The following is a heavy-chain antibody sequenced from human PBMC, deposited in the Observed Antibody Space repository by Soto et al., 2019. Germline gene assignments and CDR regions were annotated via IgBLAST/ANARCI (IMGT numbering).Heavy chain of an antibody. CDR3: AREGGIAARAGDAFDI. CDR1: GFTFSSYG. CDR2: ISDSGGRS. V-gene: IGHV3-23*01. D-gene: IGHD6-25*01. J-gene: IGHJ3*02. Sequence: EVQLLESGGGLVQPGGSLRLSCAASGFTFSSYGMSWVRQAPGKGREWVSIISDSGGRSYYADSVKGRFTISRDNYKNTRYLEMNSLRGEDTAVYYCAREGGIAARAGDAFDIWGQGTMVIVSS.